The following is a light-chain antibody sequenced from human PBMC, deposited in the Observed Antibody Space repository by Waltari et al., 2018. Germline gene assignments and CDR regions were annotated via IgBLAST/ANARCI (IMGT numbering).Light chain of an antibody. CDR3: SSYTSSSTAPYV. J-gene: IGLJ1*01. CDR1: SSDVGGYNY. Sequence: QSALTQPASVSGSPGQSITISCTGTSSDVGGYNYVSWYQQHPGKAPKLMIYDVSNRPSVVSHRFSCSNSGHTASLTISGLQAEDEADYYCSSYTSSSTAPYVFGTGTKVTVL. V-gene: IGLV2-14*03. CDR2: DVS.